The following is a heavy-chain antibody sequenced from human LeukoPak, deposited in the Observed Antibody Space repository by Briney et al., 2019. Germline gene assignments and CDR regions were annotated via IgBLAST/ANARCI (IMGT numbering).Heavy chain of an antibody. V-gene: IGHV1-69*13. CDR2: VIPIFGTA. CDR1: GGTFSSYA. D-gene: IGHD2-2*01. CDR3: ARANPLSSPPVYYYYYGMDV. Sequence: SVKVSWKASGGTFSSYAISWVRQAPAQGLEWMGGVIPIFGTANYAQKFQGRVTITADESTSTAYMELSSLRSEDTAVYYCARANPLSSPPVYYYYYGMDVWGKGTAVTVSS. J-gene: IGHJ6*04.